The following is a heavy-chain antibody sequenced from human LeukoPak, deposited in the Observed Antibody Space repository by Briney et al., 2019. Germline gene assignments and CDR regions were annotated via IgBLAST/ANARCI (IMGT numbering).Heavy chain of an antibody. J-gene: IGHJ6*02. CDR3: ARDGDSSSWYMYYGMDV. Sequence: ASVKVSCKASGYTFTSYDINWVRQATGQGLEWMGWMNPNSGNTGYAQKFQGRVTMTRNTSTSTAYMELSSLRSEDTAVYYCARDGDSSSWYMYYGMDVWGQGTTVTVSS. D-gene: IGHD6-13*01. CDR1: GYTFTSYD. V-gene: IGHV1-8*01. CDR2: MNPNSGNT.